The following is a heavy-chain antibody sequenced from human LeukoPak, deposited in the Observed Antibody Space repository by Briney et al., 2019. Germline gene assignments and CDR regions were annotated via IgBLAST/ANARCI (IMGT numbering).Heavy chain of an antibody. CDR1: GFTFSSYA. V-gene: IGHV3-23*01. CDR2: ISGSGGST. CDR3: ARQSPTYCSGGSCRPDAFDI. Sequence: GGSLRLSCAASGFTFSSYAMSWVRQAPGKGLEWVSAISGSGGSTYYADSVKGRFTISRDNSKNTLYLQMNSLRAEDTAVYYCARQSPTYCSGGSCRPDAFDIWGQGTMVTVSP. D-gene: IGHD2-15*01. J-gene: IGHJ3*02.